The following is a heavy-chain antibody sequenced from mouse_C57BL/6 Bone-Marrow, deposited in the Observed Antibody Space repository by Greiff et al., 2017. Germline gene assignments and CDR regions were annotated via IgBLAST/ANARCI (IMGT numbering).Heavy chain of an antibody. V-gene: IGHV5-16*01. CDR1: GFTFSDYY. Sequence: DVQLQESEGGLVQPGSSMKLSCTASGFTFSDYYMAWVRQVPDKGLEWVANINYDGSSTSYLESLKSRFIISRDNAKNILYLQMSSLKSEDTATYYCARECRPWYFDVWGTGTTVTVSS. CDR3: ARECRPWYFDV. J-gene: IGHJ1*03. CDR2: INYDGSST.